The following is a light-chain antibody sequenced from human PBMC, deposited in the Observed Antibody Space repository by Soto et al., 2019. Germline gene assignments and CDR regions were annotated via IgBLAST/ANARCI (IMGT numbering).Light chain of an antibody. J-gene: IGKJ1*01. Sequence: IQRTQTPSDLSSSAGDTLTLTCRASQGISTYLNWYKKKPGKAPKLLIYAASSLQSGVPSRCSGRGYETDFTLTISSLQPDDVATYYCQGTSITRWTVGRGTKV. CDR3: QGTSITRWT. CDR1: QGISTY. CDR2: AAS. V-gene: IGKV1-39*01.